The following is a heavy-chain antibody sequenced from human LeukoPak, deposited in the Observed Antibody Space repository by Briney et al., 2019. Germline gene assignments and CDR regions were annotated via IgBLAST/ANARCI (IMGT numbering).Heavy chain of an antibody. J-gene: IGHJ4*02. CDR3: ARQASAASDY. CDR2: IYPGGSDT. Sequence: GESLKISCKGSGYSFTSFLIGWVRQMPGKGLEWMGIIYPGGSDTRYSPSFQGQVPLSVDKSIPTAYLQWSSLKAADTAMYYCARQASAASDYWGQGTLVTVSS. V-gene: IGHV5-51*01. CDR1: GYSFTSFL. D-gene: IGHD6-13*01.